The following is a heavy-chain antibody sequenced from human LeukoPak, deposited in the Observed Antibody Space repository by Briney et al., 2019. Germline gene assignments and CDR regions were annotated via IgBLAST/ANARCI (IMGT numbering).Heavy chain of an antibody. J-gene: IGHJ4*02. D-gene: IGHD3-3*01. CDR3: ARDPQYSRYDFWSGYWGFGQIAAAGTGDY. CDR1: GYTFTSYY. Sequence: ASVKVSCKASGYTFTSYYMHWVRQAPGQGLEWMGIINPSGGSTSYAQKFQGRVTMTRDMSTSTVYMELSSLRSEDTAVYYCARDPQYSRYDFWSGYWGFGQIAAAGTGDYWGQGTLVTVSS. CDR2: INPSGGST. V-gene: IGHV1-46*01.